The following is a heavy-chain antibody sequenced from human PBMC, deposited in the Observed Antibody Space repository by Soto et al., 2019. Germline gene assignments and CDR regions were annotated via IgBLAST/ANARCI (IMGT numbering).Heavy chain of an antibody. J-gene: IGHJ4*02. CDR3: AKEGGLSGSYYISSSYYFDY. Sequence: AGGSLRLSCVASGFTFSSYGMHWVRQAPGKGLEWVAIISYDGSNTYYADSVKGRFTISRDNSKNTLYLQMNSLRAEDTSVYYCAKEGGLSGSYYISSSYYFDYWGQGTLVTVSS. V-gene: IGHV3-30*18. D-gene: IGHD1-26*01. CDR1: GFTFSSYG. CDR2: ISYDGSNT.